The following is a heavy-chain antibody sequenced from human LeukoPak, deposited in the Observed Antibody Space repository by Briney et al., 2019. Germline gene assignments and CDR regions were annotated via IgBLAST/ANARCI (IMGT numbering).Heavy chain of an antibody. CDR1: GFTFSSYE. CDR2: ISSSGSTI. V-gene: IGHV3-48*03. D-gene: IGHD4-17*01. J-gene: IGHJ4*02. CDR3: ARYRVYGDHTPIDY. Sequence: PGGSLRLSCAASGFTFSSYEMNWVRQAPGKGLEWVSYISSSGSTIYYADSVKGRFTISRDNAKNSLYLQMNSLRAEDTAVYYCARYRVYGDHTPIDYWGRGTLVTVSS.